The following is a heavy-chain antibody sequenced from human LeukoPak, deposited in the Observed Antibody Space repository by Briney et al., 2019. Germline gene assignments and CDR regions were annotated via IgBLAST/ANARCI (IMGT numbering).Heavy chain of an antibody. CDR2: INPNSGGT. V-gene: IGHV1-2*02. CDR3: ARGVTARGFYYYMDV. Sequence: ASVKVSCKASGYTFAGYYVHWVRQAPGQGLEWMGWINPNSGGTNYAQKFQGRVTMTRDTSISTAYMELSRFRSDDTAVYYCARGVTARGFYYYMDVWGKGTTVTISS. J-gene: IGHJ6*03. CDR1: GYTFAGYY. D-gene: IGHD2-21*02.